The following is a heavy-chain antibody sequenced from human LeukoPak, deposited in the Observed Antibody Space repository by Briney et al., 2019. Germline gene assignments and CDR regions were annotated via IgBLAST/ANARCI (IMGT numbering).Heavy chain of an antibody. D-gene: IGHD3-22*01. J-gene: IGHJ3*02. Sequence: ASVKVSCKASGGTFSSYAISWVRQAPGQGLEWMGGVIPIFGTANYAQKFQGRVTITTDESTSTAYMELSSLRSEDTAVYYCARGRITMIVVVKHDAFDIWGQGTMVTVSS. CDR1: GGTFSSYA. V-gene: IGHV1-69*05. CDR2: VIPIFGTA. CDR3: ARGRITMIVVVKHDAFDI.